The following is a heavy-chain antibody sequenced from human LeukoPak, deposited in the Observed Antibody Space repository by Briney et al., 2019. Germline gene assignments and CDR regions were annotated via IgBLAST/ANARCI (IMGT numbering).Heavy chain of an antibody. CDR2: IRSKAYGGTT. D-gene: IGHD2-15*01. Sequence: GGSLRLSCTASGFTFGDYAMSWFRRAPGKGLEWVGFIRSKAYGGTTEYAASVKGRFTISRDDSKSIAYLQMNSLKTEDTAVYYCTRSVVGEPYNWFDPWGQGTLVTVSS. V-gene: IGHV3-49*03. CDR3: TRSVVGEPYNWFDP. CDR1: GFTFGDYA. J-gene: IGHJ5*02.